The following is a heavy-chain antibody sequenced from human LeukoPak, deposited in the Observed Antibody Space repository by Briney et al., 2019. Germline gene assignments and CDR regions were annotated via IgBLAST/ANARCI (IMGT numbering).Heavy chain of an antibody. CDR3: ARRGRNSSGWQDYL. Sequence: SETLSLTCTVSGVSISSYYWSWIRQPPGKGLEWIANIYHTGSTNYNPSLSSRVTISIDTAKNQFSLKLTSVTAADTAVYYCARRGRNSSGWQDYLWGQGTLVTVSS. CDR2: IYHTGST. D-gene: IGHD6-25*01. CDR1: GVSISSYY. J-gene: IGHJ4*02. V-gene: IGHV4-59*01.